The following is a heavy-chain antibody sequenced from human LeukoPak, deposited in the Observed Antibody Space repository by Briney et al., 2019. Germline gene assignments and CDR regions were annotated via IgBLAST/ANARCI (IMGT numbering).Heavy chain of an antibody. D-gene: IGHD3-3*01. CDR1: GYSISSGYY. Sequence: KPSETLSLTCTVSGYSISSGYYWGWIRQPPGKGLEWIGSIYHSGSTYYNPSLKSRVTISVDTSKNQFSLKLRSVTAADTAVYYCASYDFWSGYHDYWGQGTLVTVSS. CDR3: ASYDFWSGYHDY. J-gene: IGHJ4*02. V-gene: IGHV4-38-2*02. CDR2: IYHSGST.